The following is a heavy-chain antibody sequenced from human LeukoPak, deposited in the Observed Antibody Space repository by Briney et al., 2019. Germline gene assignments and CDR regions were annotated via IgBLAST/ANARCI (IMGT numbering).Heavy chain of an antibody. CDR1: GFTFDDYG. V-gene: IGHV3-20*04. CDR3: AKGVVVAPDVTPFDY. Sequence: GGSLRLSCAASGFTFDDYGMSWVRQVPGKGLEWVSGINWNGGSTGNADSVKGRFTISRDNSKNTLYLQMNSLRAEDTAVYYCAKGVVVAPDVTPFDYWGQGTLVTVSS. CDR2: INWNGGST. D-gene: IGHD2-2*01. J-gene: IGHJ4*02.